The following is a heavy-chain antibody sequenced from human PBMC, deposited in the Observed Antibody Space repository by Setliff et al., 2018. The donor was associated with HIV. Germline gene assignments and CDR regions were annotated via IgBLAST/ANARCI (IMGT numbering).Heavy chain of an antibody. J-gene: IGHJ5*02. CDR2: IKQDGSEK. Sequence: PGGSLRLSCAASGFTFSSYWMSWVRQAPGKGLEWVANIKQDGSEKYYVDSVKGRFTISRYNSKNTLYLQMNSLRPEDTALYYCAKDFLYSSGWYEGWSDPWGQGTLVTVSS. CDR3: AKDFLYSSGWYEGWSDP. D-gene: IGHD6-19*01. CDR1: GFTFSSYW. V-gene: IGHV3-7*01.